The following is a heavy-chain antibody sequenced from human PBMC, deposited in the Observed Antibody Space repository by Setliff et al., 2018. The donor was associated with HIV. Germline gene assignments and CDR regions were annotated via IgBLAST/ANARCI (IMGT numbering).Heavy chain of an antibody. D-gene: IGHD3-3*01. CDR3: ARCYYNFRSGYPLDYMDV. J-gene: IGHJ6*03. V-gene: IGHV4-4*08. CDR2: IYTSGST. CDR1: GGSISSHY. Sequence: SETLSLTCTVSGGSISSHYWSRIRQPPGKGLEWIGHIYTSGSTNYNPSLKSRVTMSVGTSKNQFSLKLSSVTAADTAVYYCARCYYNFRSGYPLDYMDVWGKGTTVTVSS.